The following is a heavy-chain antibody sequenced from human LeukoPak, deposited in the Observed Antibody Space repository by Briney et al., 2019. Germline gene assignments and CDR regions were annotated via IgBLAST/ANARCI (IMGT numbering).Heavy chain of an antibody. J-gene: IGHJ4*02. CDR2: ISDGGGST. D-gene: IGHD2-2*03. Sequence: GGSLRLSCAASGFTFSSHAMSWVRQAPGKGLEWVSIISDGGGSTYYADSVKGRFTVSRGNSKSTVYLQMNSLRAEDTAVYYCAKDLLVGYCSRTSCSGDYWGQGTLVTVSS. CDR3: AKDLLVGYCSRTSCSGDY. V-gene: IGHV3-23*01. CDR1: GFTFSSHA.